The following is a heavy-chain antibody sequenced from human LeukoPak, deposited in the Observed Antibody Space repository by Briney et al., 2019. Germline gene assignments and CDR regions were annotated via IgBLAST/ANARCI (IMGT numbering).Heavy chain of an antibody. CDR3: TSGRGFYYDT. D-gene: IGHD3-22*01. J-gene: IGHJ5*02. CDR1: GFTFSSYS. CDR2: IKSKADGGTT. V-gene: IGHV3-15*07. Sequence: GGSLRLSCAASGFTFSSYSMNWVRQAPGKGLEWVGRIKSKADGGTTDFAAPVKGRFTISRDDSTNTLYLQMNSLTTKDTAVYYCTSGRGFYYDTWDQGTLVTVSS.